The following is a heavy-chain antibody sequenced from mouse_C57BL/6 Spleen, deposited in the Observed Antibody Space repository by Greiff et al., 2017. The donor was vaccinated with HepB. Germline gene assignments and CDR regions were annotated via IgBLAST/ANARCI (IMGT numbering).Heavy chain of an antibody. J-gene: IGHJ2*01. CDR2: IRSKSNNYAT. D-gene: IGHD1-1*01. V-gene: IGHV10-1*01. CDR1: GFSFNTYA. Sequence: EVQVVESGGGLVQPKGSLKLSCAASGFSFNTYAMNWVRQAPGKGLEWIARIRSKSNNYATYYAESVKDRFTISRDDSESMLYLQMNNLKTEDTAMYYCVRQRTGSPYFDYWGQGTTLTVSS. CDR3: VRQRTGSPYFDY.